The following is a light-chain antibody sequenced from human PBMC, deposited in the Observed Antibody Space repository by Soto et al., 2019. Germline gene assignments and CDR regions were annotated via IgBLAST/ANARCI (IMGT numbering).Light chain of an antibody. V-gene: IGLV2-14*03. Sequence: QSALTQPASVSGSPGQSITISCTGTSSDGGGYNYVSWYQQHTGKAPKLMIYDVRNRPSGVSNRFSGSKSGNTASLTISGLQAEDEADSYCGSYTGSISVVFGGGTKLNV. CDR3: GSYTGSISVV. CDR2: DVR. CDR1: SSDGGGYNY. J-gene: IGLJ2*01.